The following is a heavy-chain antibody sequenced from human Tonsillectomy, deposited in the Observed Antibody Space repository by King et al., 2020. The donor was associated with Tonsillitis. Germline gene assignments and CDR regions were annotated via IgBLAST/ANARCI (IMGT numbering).Heavy chain of an antibody. V-gene: IGHV3-21*01. CDR3: ARSRAAAMGDDY. J-gene: IGHJ4*02. CDR2: ISISSCYI. D-gene: IGHD2-2*01. Sequence: KNCVRQAPGKDLEWVSSISISSCYIYYTDPVKGRFTIPRDNSKNSLYLQMNRLRADDTAVYYCARSRAAAMGDDYWGQGTLVTVSS.